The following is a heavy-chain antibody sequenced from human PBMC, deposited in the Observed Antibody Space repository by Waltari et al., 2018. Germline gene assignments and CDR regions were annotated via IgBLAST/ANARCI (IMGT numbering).Heavy chain of an antibody. V-gene: IGHV3-53*01. Sequence: EVQLVDSGGGLIHPGGSLRLPCAASGFRFSYNYMSWVRQAPGRGLEWVSVSFAGGTTYYSDAVKGRFTMSRDDSRNTLYLQMNSLAADDTAVYYCARAGLGSPLEWQRLFDSWGQGTLVTVSS. CDR2: SFAGGTT. CDR1: GFRFSYNY. CDR3: ARAGLGSPLEWQRLFDS. J-gene: IGHJ4*02. D-gene: IGHD3-3*01.